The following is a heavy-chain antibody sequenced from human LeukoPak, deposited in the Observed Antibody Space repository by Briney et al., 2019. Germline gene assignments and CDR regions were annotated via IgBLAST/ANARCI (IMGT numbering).Heavy chain of an antibody. Sequence: GGSLRLSCAASGFTFSSYVMHWVRQAPGKGLEWVANIKEDGSEKYYVDSVKGRFTISRDNAKNSLSLQVNSLRAEDTAVYYCARSRSGYYEDYWGQGTLVTVSS. CDR2: IKEDGSEK. V-gene: IGHV3-7*01. CDR1: GFTFSSYV. CDR3: ARSRSGYYEDY. J-gene: IGHJ4*02. D-gene: IGHD3-22*01.